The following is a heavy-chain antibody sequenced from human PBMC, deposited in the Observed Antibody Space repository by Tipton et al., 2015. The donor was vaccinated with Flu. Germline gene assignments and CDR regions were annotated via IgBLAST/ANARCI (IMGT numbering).Heavy chain of an antibody. Sequence: LRLSCAVSGDSISSDFYWAWIRQFPGKGLEWIGTVSRTGSTIYNPSLKSRVTISIDTSKNQFSLNMRSVTAADMAVYYCARRDYSNYVSDPKSGFDPWGQGTLVAVSS. CDR1: GDSISSDFY. D-gene: IGHD4-11*01. CDR2: VSRTGST. CDR3: ARRDYSNYVSDPKSGFDP. V-gene: IGHV4-38-2*01. J-gene: IGHJ5*02.